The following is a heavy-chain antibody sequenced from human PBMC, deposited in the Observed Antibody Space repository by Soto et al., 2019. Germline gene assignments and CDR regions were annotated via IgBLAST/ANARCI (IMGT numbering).Heavy chain of an antibody. CDR2: INHSGST. J-gene: IGHJ3*02. D-gene: IGHD3-10*01. CDR1: GRSFGGYY. CDR3: ARGDIGPDAFDI. Sequence: PXETRSLACAVDGRSFGGYYWSWIRQPPGKGLEWIGEINHSGSTNYNPSLKSRVTISVDTSKNQFSLKLSSVTAADTAVYYCARGDIGPDAFDIWGQGTMVTVSS. V-gene: IGHV4-34*01.